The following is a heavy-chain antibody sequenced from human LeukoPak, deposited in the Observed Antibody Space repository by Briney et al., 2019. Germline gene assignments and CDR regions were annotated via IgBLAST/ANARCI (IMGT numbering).Heavy chain of an antibody. D-gene: IGHD1-14*01. CDR1: RFTFDDYA. CDR2: ISGSGGST. CDR3: ARTVDY. Sequence: GGSLRLSCVDSRFTFDDYAMHWVRQAPGKGLEWVSAISGSGGSTYYADSVKGRFTISRDNSKNTLYLQMNSLRAEDTAVYYCARTVDYWGQGTLVTVSS. V-gene: IGHV3-23*01. J-gene: IGHJ4*02.